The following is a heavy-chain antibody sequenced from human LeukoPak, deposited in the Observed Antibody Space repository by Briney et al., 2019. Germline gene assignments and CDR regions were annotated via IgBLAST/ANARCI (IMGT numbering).Heavy chain of an antibody. CDR3: ARGGYGSGPFDY. CDR2: TYSGGST. V-gene: IGHV3-66*01. Sequence: GGSLRLSCAASGFTLSSNYMSWVRQAQGKGLEWVSVTYSGGSTYYAGSEKGRFTISRDKSNNTLYLQMNSLRAEDTAVYYCARGGYGSGPFDYWGQGTLVTVSS. J-gene: IGHJ4*02. D-gene: IGHD3-10*01. CDR1: GFTLSSNY.